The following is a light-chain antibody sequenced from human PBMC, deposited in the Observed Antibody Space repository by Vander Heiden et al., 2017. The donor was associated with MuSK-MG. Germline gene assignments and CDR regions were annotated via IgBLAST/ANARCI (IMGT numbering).Light chain of an antibody. Sequence: DIQMTQSPSTLSASVGDRVTITCRASQSISSWLAWYQQKPGKAPKLLIYKASSLESRVPSRFSGSGSGTEFTLTISSLQPDDFATYYCQQDNSYPLTFGQGTLMEIK. CDR3: QQDNSYPLT. V-gene: IGKV1-5*03. CDR1: QSISSW. CDR2: KAS. J-gene: IGKJ5*01.